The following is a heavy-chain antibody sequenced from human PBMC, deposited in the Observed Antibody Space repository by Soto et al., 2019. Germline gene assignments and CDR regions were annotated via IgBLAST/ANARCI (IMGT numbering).Heavy chain of an antibody. CDR2: ILLNDFK. D-gene: IGHD2-21*02. Sequence: QVTLKAPGPVLLKPTETLTLTCVVADFSLTNPRMGVSGILQPPGKTLECLAHILLNDFKSYSTSLSNRLIVSKDTAHQQVALTLTDVAPEDTATYYCARLSALVLTASYALDSWGQGTLVTVSS. CDR3: ARLSALVLTASYALDS. V-gene: IGHV2-26*01. J-gene: IGHJ4*02. CDR1: DFSLTNPRMG.